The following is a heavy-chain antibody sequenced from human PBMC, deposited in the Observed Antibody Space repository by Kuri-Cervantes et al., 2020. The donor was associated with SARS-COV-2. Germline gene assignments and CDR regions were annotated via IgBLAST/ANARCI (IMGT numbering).Heavy chain of an antibody. CDR2: ISSSGSTI. D-gene: IGHD3-3*01. J-gene: IGHJ4*02. V-gene: IGHV3-11*04. CDR3: ARYFGVITVDY. CDR1: GFTFSDYY. Sequence: GESLKISCAASGFTFSDYYMSWIRQAPGKGLEWVSYISSSGSTIYYADSVKGRFTISRDNAKNSLYLQMNSLRAEDTAVYYCARYFGVITVDYWGRGTLVTVSS.